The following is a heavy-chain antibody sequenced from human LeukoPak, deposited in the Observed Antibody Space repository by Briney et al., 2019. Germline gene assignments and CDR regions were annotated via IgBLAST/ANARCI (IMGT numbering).Heavy chain of an antibody. V-gene: IGHV1-18*01. Sequence: ASVKVSCKASGYTFTSYGISWVRQAPGQGLERMGWISAYNGNTNYAQKLQGRVTMTTDTSTSTAYMELRSLRSDDTAVYYCARAITMIVVAKEDAFDIWGQGTMVTVSS. CDR2: ISAYNGNT. D-gene: IGHD3-22*01. CDR3: ARAITMIVVAKEDAFDI. J-gene: IGHJ3*02. CDR1: GYTFTSYG.